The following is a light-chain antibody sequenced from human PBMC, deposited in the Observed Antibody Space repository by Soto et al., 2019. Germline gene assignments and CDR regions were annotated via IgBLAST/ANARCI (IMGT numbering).Light chain of an antibody. CDR3: SSFAGSNHVL. J-gene: IGLJ2*01. CDR1: SSDVGAYNY. Sequence: QSALTQPPSASGSPGQSVTISCTGTSSDVGAYNYVSCYLQHPGKAPKLMIYEVSQRPSGVPDRFSGSKSGNTASLTVSGLQSEDEAYYYCSSFAGSNHVLFGGGTKLTVL. CDR2: EVS. V-gene: IGLV2-8*01.